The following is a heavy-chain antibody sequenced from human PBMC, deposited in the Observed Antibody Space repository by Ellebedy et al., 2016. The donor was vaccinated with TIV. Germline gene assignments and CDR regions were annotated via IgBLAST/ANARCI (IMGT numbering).Heavy chain of an antibody. D-gene: IGHD6-13*01. CDR3: ARDFERRIPAAGGMFYFDF. J-gene: IGHJ4*02. CDR2: FYYGGSA. CDR1: GDSIDTSTYY. V-gene: IGHV4-39*07. Sequence: MPGGSLRLSCTVSGDSIDTSTYYWGWIRQPPGKGLEWIGSFYYGGSAYYTPSLKSRVTMSLDTSKSQVSLKLSSVTAADTAVYYCARDFERRIPAAGGMFYFDFWGQGALVTVAS.